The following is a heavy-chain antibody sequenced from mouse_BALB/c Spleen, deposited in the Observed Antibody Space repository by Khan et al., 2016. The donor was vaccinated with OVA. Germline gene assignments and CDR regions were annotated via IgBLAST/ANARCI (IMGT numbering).Heavy chain of an antibody. Sequence: QVQLQQSGPELVKPGALVKISCKASGYTFTAYDINWVKQRPGQGLEWIGWIYPGDGTTKYNENFKGKATLTADESSNTAYMQLSSLTSETSAVYFCARDGLRGVALDYGGQGTSVSVSS. CDR1: GYTFTAYD. V-gene: IGHV1S56*01. J-gene: IGHJ4*01. D-gene: IGHD2-4*01. CDR3: ARDGLRGVALDY. CDR2: IYPGDGTT.